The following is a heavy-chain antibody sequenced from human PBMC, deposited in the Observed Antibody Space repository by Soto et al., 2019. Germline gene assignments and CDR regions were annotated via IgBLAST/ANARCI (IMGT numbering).Heavy chain of an antibody. CDR1: GFTFSSYW. D-gene: IGHD1-26*01. Sequence: VGSLRLSCAASGFTFSSYWMHWVRQAPGKGLVWVSRINSDGSSTSYADSVKGRFTISRDNAKYTLYLQMNSLRAEDTAVYYCARDGGIVGARGFDPWGQGTLVTVSS. J-gene: IGHJ5*02. CDR3: ARDGGIVGARGFDP. CDR2: INSDGSST. V-gene: IGHV3-74*01.